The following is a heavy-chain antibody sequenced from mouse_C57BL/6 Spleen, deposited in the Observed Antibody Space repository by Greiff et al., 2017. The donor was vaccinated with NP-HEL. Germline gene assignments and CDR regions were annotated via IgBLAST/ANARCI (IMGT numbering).Heavy chain of an antibody. CDR2: INPNNGGT. Sequence: VQLKQSGPELVKPGASVKISCKASGYTFTDYYMNWVKQSHGKSLEWIGDINPNNGGTSYNQKFKGKATLTVDKSSSTAYMELRSLTSEDSAVYYCARLFAYWGQGTLVTVSA. CDR3: ARLFAY. J-gene: IGHJ3*01. V-gene: IGHV1-26*01. CDR1: GYTFTDYY.